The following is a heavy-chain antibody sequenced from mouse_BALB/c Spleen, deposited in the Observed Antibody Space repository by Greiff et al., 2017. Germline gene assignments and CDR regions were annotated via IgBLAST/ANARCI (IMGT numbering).Heavy chain of an antibody. CDR3: TRDYGYDFDY. V-gene: IGHV1-5*01. D-gene: IGHD1-2*01. CDR2: IYPGNSDT. CDR1: GYSFTSYW. J-gene: IGHJ2*01. Sequence: EVQLQQSGTVLARPGASVKMSCKASGYSFTSYWMHWVKQRPGQGLEWIGAIYPGNSDTSYNQKFKGKAKLTAVTSASTAYMELSSLTNEDSAVYYCTRDYGYDFDYWGQGTTLTVSS.